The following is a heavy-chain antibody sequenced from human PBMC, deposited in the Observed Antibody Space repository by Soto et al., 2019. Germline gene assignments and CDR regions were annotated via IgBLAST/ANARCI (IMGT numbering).Heavy chain of an antibody. V-gene: IGHV1-69*01. CDR1: GGTFRSYA. CDR3: ARGQASEGYAFDI. J-gene: IGHJ3*02. CDR2: IIPIFGTA. Sequence: QVQLVQSGAEVKKPWSSVKVSCKASGGTFRSYAISWARQAPGQGLEWMGGIIPIFGTANYAEKLQGRVTTPADESTSTAYLELGSLRYEDTAVYYCARGQASEGYAFDIWRQATMVTVSS.